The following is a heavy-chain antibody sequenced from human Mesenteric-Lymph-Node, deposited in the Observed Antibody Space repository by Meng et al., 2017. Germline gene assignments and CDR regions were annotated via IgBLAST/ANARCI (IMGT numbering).Heavy chain of an antibody. V-gene: IGHV4-59*01. D-gene: IGHD1-26*01. Sequence: SETLSLTCTVSGGSISSYYWSWIRQPPGKGLEWIGYIYYSGSTNYNPSLKSRVTISVDTSKNQFSLKLSSVTAADTAVHYCARGVPDTLYSGSYYYFDYWGQGTLVTVSS. CDR2: IYYSGST. CDR3: ARGVPDTLYSGSYYYFDY. CDR1: GGSISSYY. J-gene: IGHJ4*02.